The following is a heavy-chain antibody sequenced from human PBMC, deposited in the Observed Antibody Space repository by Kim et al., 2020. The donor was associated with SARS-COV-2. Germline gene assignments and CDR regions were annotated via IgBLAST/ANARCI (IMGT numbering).Heavy chain of an antibody. Sequence: GESLKISCKGSGYSFTSYWIGWVRQMPGKGLEWMGIIYPGDSDTRYSPSFQGQVTITADKSISTAYLQWSSLKASDTAMYYCARLTREVDSYGWQGSWFDPWGQGTLVTVSS. CDR2: IYPGDSDT. D-gene: IGHD5-18*01. CDR3: ARLTREVDSYGWQGSWFDP. CDR1: GYSFTSYW. J-gene: IGHJ5*02. V-gene: IGHV5-51*01.